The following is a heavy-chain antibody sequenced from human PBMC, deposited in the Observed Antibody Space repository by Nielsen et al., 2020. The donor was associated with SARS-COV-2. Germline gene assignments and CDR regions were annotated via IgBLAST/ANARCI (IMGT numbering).Heavy chain of an antibody. D-gene: IGHD3-16*01. Sequence: SETLSLTCAVYGGSFSGYYCSWIRQPPGKGLEWIGEINHSGSTNYNPSLKSRVTISVDKSKNQFSLKLSSVTAADTAVYYCAQGGGGHDYYYYGMDVWGQGTTVTV. CDR3: AQGGGGHDYYYYGMDV. V-gene: IGHV4-34*01. CDR1: GGSFSGYY. J-gene: IGHJ6*02. CDR2: INHSGST.